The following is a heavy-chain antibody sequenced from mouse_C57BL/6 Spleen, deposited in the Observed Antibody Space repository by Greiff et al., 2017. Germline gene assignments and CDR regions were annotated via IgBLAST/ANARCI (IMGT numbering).Heavy chain of an antibody. D-gene: IGHD1-1*01. CDR1: GYAFSSSW. Sequence: VQLQQSGPELVKPGASVKISCKASGYAFSSSWMNWVKQRPGKGLEWIGRIYPGDGDTKYNGKFKGKATLTADKSSSTAYMQLSSLTSEDSAVYFCARPDCYGSSPFAYWGQGTLVTVSA. CDR3: ARPDCYGSSPFAY. V-gene: IGHV1-82*01. CDR2: IYPGDGDT. J-gene: IGHJ3*01.